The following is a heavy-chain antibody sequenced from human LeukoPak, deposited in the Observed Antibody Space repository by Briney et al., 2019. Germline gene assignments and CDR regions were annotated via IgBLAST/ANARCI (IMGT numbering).Heavy chain of an antibody. V-gene: IGHV1-46*01. CDR3: ARDLLGGTRGYY. CDR1: GYIFTRYY. D-gene: IGHD3-3*01. Sequence: ASVKVSCKASGYIFTRYYLHWVRQALGQGLEWMGTINPRGDITNYAQKFQGRITMTSDTSTSTVYMELSSLRSEDTAVYYCARDLLGGTRGYYWGQGTLVTVSS. J-gene: IGHJ4*02. CDR2: INPRGDIT.